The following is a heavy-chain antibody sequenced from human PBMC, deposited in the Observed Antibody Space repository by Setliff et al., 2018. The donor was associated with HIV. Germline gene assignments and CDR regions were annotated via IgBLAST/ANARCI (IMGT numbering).Heavy chain of an antibody. V-gene: IGHV1-8*03. CDR1: GYTFTGYY. CDR2: MNPNSGNA. D-gene: IGHD1-7*01. CDR3: ARAGTTVTLAAYCHL. J-gene: IGHJ1*01. Sequence: ASVKVSFKASGYTFTGYYMHWVRQATGQGLEWMGWMNPNSGNAEYAQRFQGRVTLTRNTSISTAYMELSSLTSEDTAVYFCARAGTTVTLAAYCHLWGQGTLVTVSS.